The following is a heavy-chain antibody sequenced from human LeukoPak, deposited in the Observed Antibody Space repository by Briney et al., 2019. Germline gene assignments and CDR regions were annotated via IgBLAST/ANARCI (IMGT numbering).Heavy chain of an antibody. V-gene: IGHV3-21*01. Sequence: GGSLRLSCAASGFTFSSYGIHWVRQAPGKGLEWGSSITSSSSYIYYADSVKGRFTISRDNAKNSLLLQRNSLEAEDTGVYYCARDPSSGGDWNYYYYYMDVWGKGTTVTISS. D-gene: IGHD3-16*01. CDR3: ARDPSSGGDWNYYYYYMDV. CDR2: ITSSSSYI. J-gene: IGHJ6*03. CDR1: GFTFSSYG.